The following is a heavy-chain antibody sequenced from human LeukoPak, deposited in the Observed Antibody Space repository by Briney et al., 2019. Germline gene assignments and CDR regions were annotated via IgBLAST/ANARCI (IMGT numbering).Heavy chain of an antibody. CDR2: IKSDGSET. J-gene: IGHJ6*02. Sequence: GGSLRLSCAASGFTFSSYWMHWVRQAPGKGLMWVSRIKSDGSETSYADSVKGRFTISRDNARNTLYLQMNSLRPEDTAIYYCASDRVFFGLDVWGQGTTVTVSS. CDR3: ASDRVFFGLDV. V-gene: IGHV3-74*01. CDR1: GFTFSSYW.